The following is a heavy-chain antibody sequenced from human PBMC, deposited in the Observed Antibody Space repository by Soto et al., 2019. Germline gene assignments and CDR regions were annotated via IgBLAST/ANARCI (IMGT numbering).Heavy chain of an antibody. Sequence: EVQLLESGGDLVQPGGSLRLSCAASGFTFTSYALSWVHQAPGRGLEWVSAITGSGGNTYYADSVKGRFTISRDNSKNTLYLQMGSLRAEDTAVYYCAKPNLYCSSTSCYDYWGQGTLVTVSS. CDR1: GFTFTSYA. J-gene: IGHJ4*02. V-gene: IGHV3-23*01. CDR2: ITGSGGNT. D-gene: IGHD2-2*01. CDR3: AKPNLYCSSTSCYDY.